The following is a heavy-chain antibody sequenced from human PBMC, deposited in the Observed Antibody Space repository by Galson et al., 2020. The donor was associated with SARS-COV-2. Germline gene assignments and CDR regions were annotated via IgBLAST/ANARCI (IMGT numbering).Heavy chain of an antibody. CDR3: ARGVLSRDAASEEYHYYYYMDV. V-gene: IGHV1-18*04. D-gene: IGHD2-2*01. Sequence: ASVKVSCKASGYTFSDYGIIWVRQAPGQGLEWMGWISGYNGNKNYVQKFQGRVTMTTDTSTSTAYMDLMSLRSDDTAVYYCARGVLSRDAASEEYHYYYYMDVWGKGTTVTVSS. J-gene: IGHJ6*03. CDR1: GYTFSDYG. CDR2: ISGYNGNK.